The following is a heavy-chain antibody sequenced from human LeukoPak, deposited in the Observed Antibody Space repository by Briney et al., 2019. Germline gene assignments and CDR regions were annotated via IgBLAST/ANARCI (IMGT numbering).Heavy chain of an antibody. V-gene: IGHV6-1*01. CDR2: TYYRSKWYN. CDR1: GDSVSSNSAA. J-gene: IGHJ4*02. D-gene: IGHD2-21*02. Sequence: TSQTLSLTCAISGDSVSSNSAAWNWIRQSPSRGLEWLGRTYYRSKWYNDYAVSVKSRITINPDTSKNQFSLQLNSVTPEDTAVYYCASLPIVVVTGPEYYFDYWGQGTLVTVSS. CDR3: ASLPIVVVTGPEYYFDY.